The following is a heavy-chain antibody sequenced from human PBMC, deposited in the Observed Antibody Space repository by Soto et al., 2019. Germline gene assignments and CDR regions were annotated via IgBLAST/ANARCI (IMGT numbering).Heavy chain of an antibody. J-gene: IGHJ6*02. Sequence: GVSVKVSCKASGYTFTSYAMHWVLQAPGQRLEWMVWINAGNGNTKYSQTFEGRVTITRDTSASTVYMELSSLRSEDTAVYYCAKTYYDFWSNYYYYGMDVWGQGTTVTVSS. V-gene: IGHV1-3*01. CDR1: GYTFTSYA. CDR2: INAGNGNT. CDR3: AKTYYDFWSNYYYYGMDV. D-gene: IGHD3-3*01.